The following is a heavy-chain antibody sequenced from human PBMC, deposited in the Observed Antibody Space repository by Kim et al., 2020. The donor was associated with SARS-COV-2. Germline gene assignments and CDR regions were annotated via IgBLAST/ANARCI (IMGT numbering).Heavy chain of an antibody. J-gene: IGHJ4*02. CDR3: AGPPDSIKVSTCPFDY. CDR1: GVSISTDYHY. V-gene: IGHV4-39*01. Sequence: SETLSLTCSVAGVSISTDYHYWGWVRQAPGKGLVWIGHIFYDGFTAYNPSLKGRVSMSLDIMNNQVSLTLTSVTAEDTAIYYCAGPPDSIKVSTCPFDYWGQGTPVAVSS. D-gene: IGHD5-12*01. CDR2: IFYDGFT.